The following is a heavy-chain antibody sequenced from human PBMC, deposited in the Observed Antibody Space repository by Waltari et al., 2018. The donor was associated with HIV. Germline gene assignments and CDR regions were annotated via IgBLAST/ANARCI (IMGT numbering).Heavy chain of an antibody. J-gene: IGHJ5*02. CDR2: INGGTGNT. V-gene: IGHV1-3*01. Sequence: QVRLVQSGADVKRPGTSVTVSCKTSGYNFSNSSLHWLRQAPGQRPEWMGWINGGTGNTKYSQNFQDRVTITKDSSANVSYMFVNSLKSEDTALYYGARAGMVRGNADGLLDVWGQGTPVVVS. CDR1: GYNFSNSS. CDR3: ARAGMVRGNADGLLDV. D-gene: IGHD3-10*01.